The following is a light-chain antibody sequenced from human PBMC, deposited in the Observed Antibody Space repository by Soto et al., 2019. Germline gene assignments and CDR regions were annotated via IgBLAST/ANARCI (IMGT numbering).Light chain of an antibody. J-gene: IGLJ2*01. CDR2: DNN. CDR3: GTWDGSLSGRV. V-gene: IGLV1-51*01. Sequence: QSVLTQPPSVSAAPGQKVTISCSGGTSNIGSNYVSWYQQLPGTAPKLLIYDNNKRPSGTPDRFSGSKSGSSATLGITGLQTGDEADYYCGTWDGSLSGRVFGGGTKLTVL. CDR1: TSNIGSNY.